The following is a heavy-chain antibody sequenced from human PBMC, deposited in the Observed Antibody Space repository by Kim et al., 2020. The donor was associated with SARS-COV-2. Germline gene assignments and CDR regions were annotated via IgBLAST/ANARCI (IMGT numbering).Heavy chain of an antibody. D-gene: IGHD2-2*01. CDR1: GYTFTSYG. V-gene: IGHV1-18*01. CDR2: ISAYNGNT. CDR3: ARDSYWELGYCSSTSCLTLYYYMDV. Sequence: ASVKVSCKASGYTFTSYGISWVRQAPGQGLEWMGWISAYNGNTNYAQKLQGRVTMTTDTSTSTAYMELRSLRSDDTAVYYCARDSYWELGYCSSTSCLTLYYYMDVWGKGTTVTVSS. J-gene: IGHJ6*03.